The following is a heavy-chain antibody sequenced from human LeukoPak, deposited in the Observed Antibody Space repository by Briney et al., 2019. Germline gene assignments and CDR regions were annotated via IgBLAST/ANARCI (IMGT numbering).Heavy chain of an antibody. J-gene: IGHJ4*02. CDR1: RFSFSNYW. Sequence: PGGSLRLSCAASRFSFSNYWMHWVRQAPGKRLVWVSRVKSDGRDPSYADSVKGRFTISRDNAENMLYLQMNTLGAEDTAVYYCARDIVSGSGSLDYWGQGTLVTVSS. CDR2: VKSDGRDP. V-gene: IGHV3-74*01. CDR3: ARDIVSGSGSLDY. D-gene: IGHD3-10*01.